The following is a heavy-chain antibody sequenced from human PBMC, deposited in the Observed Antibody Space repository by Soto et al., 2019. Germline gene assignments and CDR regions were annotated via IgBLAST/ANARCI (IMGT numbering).Heavy chain of an antibody. V-gene: IGHV4-59*08. D-gene: IGHD1-26*01. CDR1: GGSISSYY. Sequence: SETLSLTCTVSGGSISSYYLSWIRQPPGKGLEWIGSIYYSGSTNYKPSLKSRVTISVDTSKNQFSLKLNSVTAADTAVYYCARQGGWFDPWGQGTQVT. J-gene: IGHJ5*02. CDR3: ARQGGWFDP. CDR2: IYYSGST.